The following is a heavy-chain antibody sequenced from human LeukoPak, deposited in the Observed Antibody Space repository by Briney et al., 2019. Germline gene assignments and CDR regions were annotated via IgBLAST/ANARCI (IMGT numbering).Heavy chain of an antibody. V-gene: IGHV1-8*01. Sequence: ASVKVSCKASGYTFTSYDINWVRQATGQGLEWMGWMNPNSGNTGYAQKFQARVTMTRNTSISTAYMELSSLRSEDTAVYYCAIAGRRPGYWFYPWGQGTLVTVSS. CDR3: AIAGRRPGYWFYP. CDR2: MNPNSGNT. CDR1: GYTFTSYD. J-gene: IGHJ5*02. D-gene: IGHD2-15*01.